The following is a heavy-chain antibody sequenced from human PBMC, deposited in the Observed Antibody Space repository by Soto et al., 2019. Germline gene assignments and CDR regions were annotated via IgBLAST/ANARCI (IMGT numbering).Heavy chain of an antibody. CDR1: GGSISSGGYY. CDR2: IYYRGST. CDR3: ASVDRKKYYYYGMDV. V-gene: IGHV4-31*03. J-gene: IGHJ6*02. Sequence: QVQLQESGPGLVKPSQTLSLTCTVSGGSISSGGYYWSWIRQHPGKGLEWIGYIYYRGSTYYNPSPKSRVTISVETSKNQFSLKLSSVTAADTAVYYCASVDRKKYYYYGMDVWGQGTTVTVSS. D-gene: IGHD3-9*01.